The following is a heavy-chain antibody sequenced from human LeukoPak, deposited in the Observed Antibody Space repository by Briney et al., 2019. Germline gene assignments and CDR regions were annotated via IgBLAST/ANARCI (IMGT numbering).Heavy chain of an antibody. CDR1: GFTFSSYA. CDR3: AKGRNEVLAAFDI. Sequence: GGSLRLSCAASGFTFSSYAMSWVRQAPGKGLEWVSAISGSGGSTYYEDSVKGRFTISRDNSKNTLYLQMNSLRAEDTAVYYCAKGRNEVLAAFDIWGQGTMVTVSS. CDR2: ISGSGGST. J-gene: IGHJ3*02. D-gene: IGHD1-14*01. V-gene: IGHV3-23*01.